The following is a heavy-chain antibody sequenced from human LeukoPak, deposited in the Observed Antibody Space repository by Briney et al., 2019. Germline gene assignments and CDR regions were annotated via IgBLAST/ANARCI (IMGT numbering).Heavy chain of an antibody. D-gene: IGHD3-22*01. CDR2: IYDSGST. V-gene: IGHV4-39*02. J-gene: IGHJ3*02. CDR3: ARDLIVADAFDI. CDR1: GGSIRSSYYY. Sequence: SETLSLTCTVSGGSIRSSYYYWGWIRQPPGKGLEWIGSIYDSGSTYYNPSLKSRVTISVDTSKNQFSLKLNSVTAADTAVYYCARDLIVADAFDIWGQGTMVTVSS.